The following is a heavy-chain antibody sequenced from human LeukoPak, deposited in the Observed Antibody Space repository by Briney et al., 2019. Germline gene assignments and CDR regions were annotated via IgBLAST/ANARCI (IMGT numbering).Heavy chain of an antibody. J-gene: IGHJ4*02. CDR1: GFTFNSYS. V-gene: IGHV3-48*01. D-gene: IGHD5-12*01. Sequence: GGSLRLSCAASGFTFNSYSMNWVRQAPGKGLEWVSYISSSSSAIYYADSVKGRFTISRDKAKNSLYLQMNSLRAEDTAVYYCAKDLMDIVANYFFDYWGQGTLVTVSS. CDR3: AKDLMDIVANYFFDY. CDR2: ISSSSSAI.